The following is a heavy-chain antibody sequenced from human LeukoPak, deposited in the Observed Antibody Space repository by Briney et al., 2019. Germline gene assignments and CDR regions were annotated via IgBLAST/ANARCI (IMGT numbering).Heavy chain of an antibody. V-gene: IGHV4-59*01. CDR1: GGSISSYY. D-gene: IGHD6-13*01. CDR2: IYYSGST. CDR3: ARDKPRVVSSSWYGWFDP. Sequence: SETLSLTCTVSGGSISSYYWSCIRQPPGKGLEWLGYIYYSGSTNYNPSLKSRVTISVDTSKNQFSLKLSSVTAADTAVYYCARDKPRVVSSSWYGWFDPWGQGTLVTVSS. J-gene: IGHJ5*02.